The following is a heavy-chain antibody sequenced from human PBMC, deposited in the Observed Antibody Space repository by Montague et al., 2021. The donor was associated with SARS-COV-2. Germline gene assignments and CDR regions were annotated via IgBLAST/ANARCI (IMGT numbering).Heavy chain of an antibody. J-gene: IGHJ6*02. CDR3: ARTSVEMATIGAYYYYGMDV. D-gene: IGHD5-24*01. CDR1: GFSLSTSGMC. CDR2: IDWDDDK. Sequence: PELVKPTQTLTLTCTFSGFSLSTSGMCVSWIRQPPGKALEWLALIDWDDDKYYSTSLKTRLTISKDTSKNQVVLTMTNMDPVDTATYYCARTSVEMATIGAYYYYGMDVWGQGTTVTVSS. V-gene: IGHV2-70*01.